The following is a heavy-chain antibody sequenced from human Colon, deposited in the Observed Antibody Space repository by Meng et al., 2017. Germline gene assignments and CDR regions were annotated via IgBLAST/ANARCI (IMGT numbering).Heavy chain of an antibody. D-gene: IGHD3-3*01. CDR3: ARGFLVRGFDS. CDR2: TYYSSKWNN. CDR1: GDGGSINSAA. V-gene: IGHV6-1*02. Sequence: HVPLQQHGPGLGRPSPSLSLSCAISGDGGSINSAAWNWIRQSPSRGLEWMARTYYSSKWNNDPAVSVKGRMTINADTSTNQVSLQLNSVTPEDTAVYACARGFLVRGFDSWGQGTLVTVSS. J-gene: IGHJ4*02.